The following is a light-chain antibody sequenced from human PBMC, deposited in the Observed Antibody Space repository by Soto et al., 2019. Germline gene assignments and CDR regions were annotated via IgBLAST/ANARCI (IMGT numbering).Light chain of an antibody. V-gene: IGLV4-69*01. CDR1: SGHSSNA. CDR2: LNSDGSH. Sequence: QPVLTQSPSASASLGASVKLTCTLSSGHSSNAIAWHQQQPEKGPRYLMKLNSDGSHTKGDGIPDRFSGSSSGAERYLIISSLQSDDEADYYCQTWGTGIRVFGGGTKLTVL. J-gene: IGLJ3*02. CDR3: QTWGTGIRV.